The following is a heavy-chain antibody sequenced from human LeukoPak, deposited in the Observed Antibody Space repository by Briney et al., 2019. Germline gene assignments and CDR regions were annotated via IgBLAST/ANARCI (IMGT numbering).Heavy chain of an antibody. J-gene: IGHJ5*02. D-gene: IGHD1-26*01. CDR1: GGTLNSHT. V-gene: IGHV1-69*08. CDR2: ITPIIDSA. CDR3: ARVNLRGSQYNWFDP. Sequence: SVKVSCKTSGGTLNSHTFSWVRQAPGQGLEWMGRITPIIDSAKYAQKFQGRISITVDKSTTTVYMELSSLTPEDTAVYFCARVNLRGSQYNWFDPWGQGTLVTVSS.